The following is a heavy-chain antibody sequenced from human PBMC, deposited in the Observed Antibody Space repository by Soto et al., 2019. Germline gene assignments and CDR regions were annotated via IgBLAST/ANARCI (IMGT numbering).Heavy chain of an antibody. J-gene: IGHJ6*02. CDR3: ARDGHGDPDYYYYGMDV. CDR1: GGTFSSYT. CDR2: IIPILGIA. Sequence: QVQLVQSGAEVKKPGSSVKVSCKASGGTFSSYTISWVRQAPGQGLEWMGRIIPILGIANYAQKFQGRVTITADKSTSTAYMELSSLRSEDTAVYYCARDGHGDPDYYYYGMDVWGQGTTVTVSS. D-gene: IGHD4-17*01. V-gene: IGHV1-69*08.